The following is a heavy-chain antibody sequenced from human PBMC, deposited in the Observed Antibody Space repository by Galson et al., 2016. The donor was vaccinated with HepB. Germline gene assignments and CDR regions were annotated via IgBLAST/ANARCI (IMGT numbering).Heavy chain of an antibody. D-gene: IGHD4-17*01. CDR2: TYYRSKWYN. Sequence: CAISWDSVSSNSAAWHWIRQSPSRGLEWLGRTYYRSKWYNDYAVSVKSRIAINPDTSKNQFSLQLNSVTPEDTAVYYCAREATVNRGAFDIWGQGTMVTVSS. J-gene: IGHJ3*02. V-gene: IGHV6-1*01. CDR1: WDSVSSNSAA. CDR3: AREATVNRGAFDI.